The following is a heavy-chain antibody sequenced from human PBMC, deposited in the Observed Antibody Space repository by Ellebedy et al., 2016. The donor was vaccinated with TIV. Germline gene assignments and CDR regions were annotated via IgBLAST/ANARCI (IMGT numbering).Heavy chain of an antibody. CDR3: ARHAGTSWLYYFDY. Sequence: SETLSLTCTVSGGSISSYYWGWIRQPPGKGLEWIGSISYTGNTVYTPSLKSRVTISVDTSKNQFSLKMRSLTAADTSMYYCARHAGTSWLYYFDYWGLGALVAVSS. CDR2: ISYTGNT. V-gene: IGHV4-39*01. J-gene: IGHJ4*02. CDR1: GGSISSYY. D-gene: IGHD3-22*01.